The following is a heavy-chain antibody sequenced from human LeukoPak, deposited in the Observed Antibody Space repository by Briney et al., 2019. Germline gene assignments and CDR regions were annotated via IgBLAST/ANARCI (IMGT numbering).Heavy chain of an antibody. CDR1: GFTYGGYS. Sequence: SGRSLRLSCAASGFTYGGYSMTWVRQAPGKGLEWVANINLDGSDRFYVGFVKGRFTISRDNADNSLYLKMNSLRAEDTAVYYCGRVIAGAIDYWGQGTLVTVSS. J-gene: IGHJ4*02. V-gene: IGHV3-7*01. D-gene: IGHD6-13*01. CDR3: GRVIAGAIDY. CDR2: INLDGSDR.